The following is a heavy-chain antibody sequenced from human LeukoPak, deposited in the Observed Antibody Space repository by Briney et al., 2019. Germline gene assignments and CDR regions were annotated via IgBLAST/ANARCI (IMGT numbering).Heavy chain of an antibody. J-gene: IGHJ6*03. V-gene: IGHV3-21*01. CDR1: GFTFSSYS. D-gene: IGHD4-17*01. Sequence: PGGSLRLSCAASGFTFSSYSMNWVRQAPGKGLEWVSSISSTSSYIYYADSVKGRFTISRDNAKNSLYLQMNSLRAEDTAVYYCARDYGDLSYYYYYYMDVWGKGTTVTVSS. CDR3: ARDYGDLSYYYYYYMDV. CDR2: ISSTSSYI.